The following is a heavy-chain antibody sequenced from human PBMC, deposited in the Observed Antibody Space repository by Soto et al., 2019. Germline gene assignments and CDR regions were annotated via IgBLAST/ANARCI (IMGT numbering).Heavy chain of an antibody. V-gene: IGHV3-30-3*01. J-gene: IGHJ4*02. CDR2: ISYDGSNK. D-gene: IGHD3-9*01. CDR1: GFTFSSYA. CDR3: ARDPLTGYYGYYFDY. Sequence: GGSLRLSCAASGFTFSSYAMHWVRQAPGKGLEWVAVISYDGSNKYYADSVKGRFTISRDNSKNTLYLQMNSLRAEDTAVYYCARDPLTGYYGYYFDYWGQGSLVTVSS.